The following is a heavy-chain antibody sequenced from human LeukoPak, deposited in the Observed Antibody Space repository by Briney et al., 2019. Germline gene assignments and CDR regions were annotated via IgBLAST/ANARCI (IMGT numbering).Heavy chain of an antibody. CDR1: GYTFTSYY. D-gene: IGHD2-2*01. CDR3: ASRYCSSSTSCYAEDAFDI. CDR2: INPSGGST. Sequence: ASVTVSCKASGYTFTSYYMHWVRQAPGQGLEWMGIINPSGGSTSYAQKLQGRVTMTTDTSTSTAYMELRSLRSDDTAVYYCASRYCSSSTSCYAEDAFDIWGQGTMVTVSS. V-gene: IGHV1-46*01. J-gene: IGHJ3*02.